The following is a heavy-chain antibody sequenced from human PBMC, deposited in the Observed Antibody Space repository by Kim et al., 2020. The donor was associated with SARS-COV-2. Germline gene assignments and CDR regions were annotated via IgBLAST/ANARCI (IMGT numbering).Heavy chain of an antibody. CDR3: ARDRGYSSSWYSYYYYGMDV. J-gene: IGHJ6*02. CDR2: IYYSGST. D-gene: IGHD6-13*01. Sequence: SETLSLTCTVSGGSVSSGSYYWSWIRQPPGKGLEWIGYIYYSGSTNYNPSLKSRVTISVDTSKNQFSLKLSSVTAVDTAVYYCARDRGYSSSWYSYYYYGMDVWGQGTTVTVSS. V-gene: IGHV4-61*01. CDR1: GGSVSSGSYY.